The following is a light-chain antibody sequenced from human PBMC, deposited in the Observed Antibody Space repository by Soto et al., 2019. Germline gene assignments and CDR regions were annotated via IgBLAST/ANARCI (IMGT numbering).Light chain of an antibody. CDR2: DVT. CDR3: SSYTSSSTWV. V-gene: IGLV2-14*01. Sequence: QSVLTQPASVSGSPGQSITISCTGTSSDVGGYDYVSWYQQFPGKAPKLMIFDVTNRPSGVSNRFSGSKSGNTASLIISGLQAEDEADYYCSSYTSSSTWVFGGGTKLTVL. J-gene: IGLJ3*02. CDR1: SSDVGGYDY.